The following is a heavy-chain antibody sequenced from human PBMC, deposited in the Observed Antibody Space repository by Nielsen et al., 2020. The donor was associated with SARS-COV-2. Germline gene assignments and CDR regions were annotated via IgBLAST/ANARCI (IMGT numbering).Heavy chain of an antibody. V-gene: IGHV4-61*01. CDR3: ARVRTLWFGYYYGMDV. D-gene: IGHD3-10*01. Sequence: SETLSLTCTVSGYSISSSYYWSWIRQPPGKGLEWIGYIYYSGSTNYNPSLKSRVTISVDTSKNQFSLKLSSVTAADTAVYYCARVRTLWFGYYYGMDVWGQGTTVTVSS. CDR1: GYSISSSYY. CDR2: IYYSGST. J-gene: IGHJ6*02.